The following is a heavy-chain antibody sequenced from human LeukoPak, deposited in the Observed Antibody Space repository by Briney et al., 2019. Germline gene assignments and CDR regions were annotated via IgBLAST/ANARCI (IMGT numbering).Heavy chain of an antibody. CDR3: ARVTVVTRSPWSWRPKKIGQEVNWFDP. CDR1: GDTLANYG. D-gene: IGHD2-21*02. CDR2: NTRYSGNT. J-gene: IGHJ5*02. Sequence: ASVKVSCKAPGDTLANYGITWVRQAPGQGLEWMGWNTRYSGNTNYAQHIQGRVTMTTERSTSTAYLELRSLRSDDTAVYYCARVTVVTRSPWSWRPKKIGQEVNWFDPWGQGTLIIVSS. V-gene: IGHV1-18*04.